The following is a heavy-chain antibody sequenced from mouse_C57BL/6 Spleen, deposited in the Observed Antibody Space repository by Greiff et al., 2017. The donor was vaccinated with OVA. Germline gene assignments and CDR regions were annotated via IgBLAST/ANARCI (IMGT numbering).Heavy chain of an antibody. CDR3: ARDGYDGFAY. Sequence: EVQLQQPGPELVKPGASVKIPCKASGYTFTDYNMDWVKQSHGKSLEWIGDINPNNGGTIYNQKFKGKATLTVDKSSSTAYMELRSLTSEDTAGYYCARDGYDGFAYWGQGTLVTVSA. J-gene: IGHJ3*01. V-gene: IGHV1-18*01. D-gene: IGHD2-2*01. CDR2: INPNNGGT. CDR1: GYTFTDYN.